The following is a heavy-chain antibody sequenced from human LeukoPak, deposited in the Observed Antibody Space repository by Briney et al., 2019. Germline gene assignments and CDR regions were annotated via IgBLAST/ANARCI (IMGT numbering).Heavy chain of an antibody. CDR1: GYTFTTYY. CDR3: ARDLGQRGYSLEY. V-gene: IGHV1-46*01. J-gene: IGHJ4*02. D-gene: IGHD5-18*01. CDR2: INPSGGST. Sequence: ASVTVSCKASGYTFTTYYMHWVRQAPGQGLEWMGVINPSGGSTSYAQKFQGRVTMTRDTSTSTVYMELSSLRSEDTAVYYRARDLGQRGYSLEYWGQGTLVTVSS.